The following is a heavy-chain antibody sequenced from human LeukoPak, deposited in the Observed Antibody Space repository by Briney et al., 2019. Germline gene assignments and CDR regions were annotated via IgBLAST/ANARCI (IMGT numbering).Heavy chain of an antibody. D-gene: IGHD3-16*01. V-gene: IGHV3-23*01. J-gene: IGHJ4*02. Sequence: GGSLRLSCAASGFTFRSYAMNWVRQAPGMGLEWVSLISNTGRDTYYGHSVKGRFTISRDNFKDTVYLQMNSLSAEDTAVYYCARGTPTLDYWGQGTQVTVSS. CDR1: GFTFRSYA. CDR2: ISNTGRDT. CDR3: ARGTPTLDY.